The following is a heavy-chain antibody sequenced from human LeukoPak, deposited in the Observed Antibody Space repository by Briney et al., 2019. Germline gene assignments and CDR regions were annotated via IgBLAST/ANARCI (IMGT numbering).Heavy chain of an antibody. CDR1: GFTVTSHY. Sequence: GGSLRLSCAASGFTVTSHYMNWVRQAPGNVLEWVSVTYAGGTTFSADAVEGRFTMSRDTSKNMFYLQMNSLRAEDTAVYYCARGPDVDGYNYAPFDSWGQGTLVTVSS. V-gene: IGHV3-53*01. CDR2: TYAGGTT. D-gene: IGHD5-24*01. J-gene: IGHJ4*02. CDR3: ARGPDVDGYNYAPFDS.